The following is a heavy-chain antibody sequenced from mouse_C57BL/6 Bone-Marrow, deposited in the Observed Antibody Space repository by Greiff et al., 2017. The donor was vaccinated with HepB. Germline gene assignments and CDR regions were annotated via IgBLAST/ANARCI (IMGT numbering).Heavy chain of an antibody. J-gene: IGHJ3*01. Sequence: QVQLQQSGAELVRPGSSVKLSCKASGYTFTSYWMHWVKQRPIQGLEWIGNIDPSDSETHYNQKFKDKATLTVDKSSSTAYMQLSSLTSEDSAVYYCASEIYDGYYSFAYWGQGTLVTVSA. CDR2: IDPSDSET. D-gene: IGHD2-3*01. CDR1: GYTFTSYW. V-gene: IGHV1-52*01. CDR3: ASEIYDGYYSFAY.